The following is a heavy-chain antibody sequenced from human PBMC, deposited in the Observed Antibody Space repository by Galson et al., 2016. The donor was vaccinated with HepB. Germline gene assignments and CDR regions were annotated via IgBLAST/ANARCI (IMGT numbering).Heavy chain of an antibody. J-gene: IGHJ4*02. CDR2: ICGRCGDM. CDR3: AIDPSQWHDLLFGN. V-gene: IGHV3-21*04. CDR1: GFNFSIYS. D-gene: IGHD6-19*01. Sequence: SLRLSCAASGFNFSIYSINWVRQAPGKGLEWVSTICGRCGDMDYADSVKGRFTISRDDSKNTLYLHMNSLRVEDTAIYYCAIDPSQWHDLLFGNWAQGTLVTVSA.